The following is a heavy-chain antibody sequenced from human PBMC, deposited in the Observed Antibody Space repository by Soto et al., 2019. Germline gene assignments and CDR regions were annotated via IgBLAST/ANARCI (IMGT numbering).Heavy chain of an antibody. Sequence: GGSLRLSCAASGFTFSSYAMSWVRQAPGKGLEWVSAISGSGGSTYCADSVKGRFTIARDNSKNTLYLQMNSLRAEDTAVYYCAKEWIVVVPAAPNDYWGQGTLVTVSS. J-gene: IGHJ4*02. CDR3: AKEWIVVVPAAPNDY. CDR1: GFTFSSYA. D-gene: IGHD2-2*01. CDR2: ISGSGGST. V-gene: IGHV3-23*01.